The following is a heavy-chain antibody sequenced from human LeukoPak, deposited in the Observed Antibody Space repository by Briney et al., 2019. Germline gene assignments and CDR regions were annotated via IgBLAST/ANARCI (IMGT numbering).Heavy chain of an antibody. J-gene: IGHJ6*03. V-gene: IGHV3-74*01. D-gene: IGHD3-3*01. CDR3: ARGQTYYDFWSPMDV. Sequence: PGGSLRLSCAASGFTFSNYWMHWVRQAPGKGLVWVSRIKSDGSRTDYADSVKGRFTISRDNAKNTLYLQMNSLRAEDTAVYYCARGQTYYDFWSPMDVWGKGTTVTVSS. CDR1: GFTFSNYW. CDR2: IKSDGSRT.